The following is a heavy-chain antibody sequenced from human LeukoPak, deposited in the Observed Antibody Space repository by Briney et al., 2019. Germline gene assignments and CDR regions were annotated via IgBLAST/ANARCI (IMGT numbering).Heavy chain of an antibody. D-gene: IGHD6-13*01. Sequence: GGSLRLSCAASGFTFSSFWMHWVRQAPGKGLVWVSRLNTGGSSTTYADFVKGRFTISRDNAKNTLYLQMNSLRAEDTAVYYCASANSSSWPHEYDYWGQGTLVTVSS. CDR3: ASANSSSWPHEYDY. CDR1: GFTFSSFW. V-gene: IGHV3-74*01. CDR2: LNTGGSST. J-gene: IGHJ4*02.